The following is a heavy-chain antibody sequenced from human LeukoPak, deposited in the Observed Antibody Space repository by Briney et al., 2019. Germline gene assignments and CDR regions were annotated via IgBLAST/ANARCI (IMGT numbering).Heavy chain of an antibody. CDR2: ISGSGGST. CDR1: GFTFSSYA. CDR3: ARYYYDSSGYPSGFDP. V-gene: IGHV3-23*01. J-gene: IGHJ5*02. D-gene: IGHD3-22*01. Sequence: PGGSLRLSCAASGFTFSSYAMSWVRQAPGKGLEWVSAISGSGGSTYYADSVKGRFTISRDNPKNTLYLQMNSLRAEDTAVYYCARYYYDSSGYPSGFDPWGQGTLVTVSS.